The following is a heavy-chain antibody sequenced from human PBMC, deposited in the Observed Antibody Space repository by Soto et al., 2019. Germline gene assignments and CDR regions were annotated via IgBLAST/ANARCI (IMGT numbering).Heavy chain of an antibody. CDR1: GFTFSYAW. CDR2: IKSKGDGGTT. V-gene: IGHV3-15*07. Sequence: GGSLRLSCAASGFTFSYAWMNWVRQAPGRGLEWVGRIKSKGDGGTTDYAAPVKGRFTISRDDSKSTLYLQMNGLKTEDTAVYWCITRYKGSYWGQGALVTVSS. CDR3: ITRYKGSY. J-gene: IGHJ4*02. D-gene: IGHD3-10*01.